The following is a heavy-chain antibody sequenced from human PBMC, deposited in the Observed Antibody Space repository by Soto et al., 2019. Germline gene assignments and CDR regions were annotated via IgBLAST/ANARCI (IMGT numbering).Heavy chain of an antibody. Sequence: ASVKVSCKASGYTFTSYGISWVRQAPGQGLEWMGWISAYNGNTNYAQKLQGRVTMTTDTSTSTAYMELRSLRSDDTAVYYSSSYRITIFGVVIDQDAFDIWGQGTMVTVSS. CDR3: SSYRITIFGVVIDQDAFDI. V-gene: IGHV1-18*01. D-gene: IGHD3-3*01. CDR2: ISAYNGNT. CDR1: GYTFTSYG. J-gene: IGHJ3*02.